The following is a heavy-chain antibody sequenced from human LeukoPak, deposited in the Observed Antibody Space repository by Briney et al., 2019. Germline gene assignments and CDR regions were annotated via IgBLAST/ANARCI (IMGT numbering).Heavy chain of an antibody. D-gene: IGHD3-22*01. V-gene: IGHV3-74*03. CDR1: GFTFSSYW. CDR2: INTDESST. Sequence: PGGSLRLSCAASGFTFSSYWMHWVRQAPGKGLAWVSHINTDESSTTYADSVKGRFTISRDNAKNTLYLQMNSLRAEDTAVYYCASGRDSSGYSYFNKWGLGTLVTVSS. CDR3: ASGRDSSGYSYFNK. J-gene: IGHJ4*02.